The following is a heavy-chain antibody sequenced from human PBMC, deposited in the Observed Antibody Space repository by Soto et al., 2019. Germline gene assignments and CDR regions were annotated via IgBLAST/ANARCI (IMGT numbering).Heavy chain of an antibody. D-gene: IGHD6-6*01. CDR2: ISAYNGNT. J-gene: IGHJ5*02. CDR3: ARLYSSSAGYWFDP. CDR1: GYTFTSYG. V-gene: IGHV1-18*01. Sequence: ASVKVSCKASGYTFTSYGVRWVRQARGQGLEWMGWISAYNGNTNYAQKLQGRVTITTDTSTSTAYMELRSLRSDDTAVYYCARLYSSSAGYWFDPWGQGTLVTVSS.